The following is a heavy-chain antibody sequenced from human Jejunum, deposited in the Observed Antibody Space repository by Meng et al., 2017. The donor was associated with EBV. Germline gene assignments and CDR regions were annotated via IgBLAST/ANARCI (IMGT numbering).Heavy chain of an antibody. CDR1: GGSVNRGNVY. D-gene: IGHD5-12*01. J-gene: IGHJ4*02. CDR2: IYYSWST. CDR3: AGLRYSGYDRAFDY. Sequence: HLPDSGPDLVKPSETLSLTSTASGGSVNRGNVYWSWLRQPPGKGLEWIGYIYYSWSTNYIPSLKSRVTISLDTSKNQFSLKLSSVTAADTAVYYRAGLRYSGYDRAFDYWGQGTLVTVSS. V-gene: IGHV4-61*01.